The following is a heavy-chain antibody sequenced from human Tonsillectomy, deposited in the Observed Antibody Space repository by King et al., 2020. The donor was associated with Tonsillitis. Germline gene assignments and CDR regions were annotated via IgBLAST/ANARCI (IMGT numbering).Heavy chain of an antibody. V-gene: IGHV3-23*03. J-gene: IGHJ5*02. Sequence: VQLVESGGGLVQPGGSLRLSCEASGFIFTDYAMSWVRQAPGKGLEWVSSVIYSGHSSTYYADSVKGRFTISRDNSKNTLYLQMTSLRPEDTAVYYCGKGASLFPHWFDPRGPGTLVPVSS. CDR2: SVIYSGHSST. D-gene: IGHD3-16*01. CDR3: GKGASLFPHWFDP. CDR1: GFIFTDYA.